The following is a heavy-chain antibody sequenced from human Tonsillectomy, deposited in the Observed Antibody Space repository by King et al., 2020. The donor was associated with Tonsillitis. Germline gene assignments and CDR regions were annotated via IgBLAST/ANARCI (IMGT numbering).Heavy chain of an antibody. V-gene: IGHV4-34*01. CDR3: ARPHHRRGYSPLFDY. CDR1: GGSFSGYY. D-gene: IGHD6-13*01. Sequence: VQLQQWGAGLLKPSETLSLTCAVYGGSFSGYYWSWIRQPPGKGLEWIGEINHSGSTNYNPSLKSRVTISVDTSKNQFSLKLSSVTAADTAVYYCARPHHRRGYSPLFDYWGQGTLVTVSS. CDR2: INHSGST. J-gene: IGHJ4*02.